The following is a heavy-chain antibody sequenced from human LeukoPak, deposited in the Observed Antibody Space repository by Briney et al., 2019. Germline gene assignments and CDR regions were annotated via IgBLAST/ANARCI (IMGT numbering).Heavy chain of an antibody. V-gene: IGHV7-4-1*02. J-gene: IGHJ6*03. CDR2: INTNTGKR. D-gene: IGHD3-10*01. Sequence: ASVKLSCKASGYTFTSYAMNWGRQAPGQGLEWMGLINTNTGKRTYAQAFTGRFVFSLDTSVSTAYLQISSLKAEDTAVYYCASGGGLWFGEADPTYYYMDVWGKGTTVTVSS. CDR1: GYTFTSYA. CDR3: ASGGGLWFGEADPTYYYMDV.